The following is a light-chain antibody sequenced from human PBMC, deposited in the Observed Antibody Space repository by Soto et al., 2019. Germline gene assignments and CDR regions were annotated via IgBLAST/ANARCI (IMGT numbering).Light chain of an antibody. V-gene: IGKV3-20*01. CDR3: QQYNNWPIT. Sequence: EIVLAQSPGTLSLSPGERASLSCRASQSVGSSYLAWYQQKPGQAPRLLIYGASNRATGIPDRFSGSGSGTDFTLTINSLQSEDFAVYYCQQYNNWPITFGQGTRLEIK. CDR1: QSVGSSY. J-gene: IGKJ5*01. CDR2: GAS.